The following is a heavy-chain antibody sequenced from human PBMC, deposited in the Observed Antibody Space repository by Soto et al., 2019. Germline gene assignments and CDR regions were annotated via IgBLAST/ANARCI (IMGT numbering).Heavy chain of an antibody. CDR3: SRGSSMTAVTVFEH. CDR2: VIPLYNTS. D-gene: IGHD4-17*01. Sequence: QVQLEQSGPEVKRPGSSVKVSCKASGGTFNSYSVNWVRQAPGQGLEWIGGVIPLYNTSNYALKFQGRVTITADKSTRTVYMSLSSLRSDDTAVYFCSRGSSMTAVTVFEHWGQGTLVTVSS. CDR1: GGTFNSYS. J-gene: IGHJ5*02. V-gene: IGHV1-69*06.